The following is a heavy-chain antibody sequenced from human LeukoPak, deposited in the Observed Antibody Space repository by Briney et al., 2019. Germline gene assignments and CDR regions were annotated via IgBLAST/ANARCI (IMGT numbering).Heavy chain of an antibody. Sequence: GGSLRLSCAASGFTFTSYSMSWVRQAPGKGLEWVSGTSDRGDYTYYADSVKGRFTISRDNSKNTLYLQMNSLRAEDTAVYYCAKGVEYYDSWGQGTLVTVSS. V-gene: IGHV3-23*01. D-gene: IGHD3-22*01. CDR2: TSDRGDYT. J-gene: IGHJ4*02. CDR3: AKGVEYYDS. CDR1: GFTFTSYS.